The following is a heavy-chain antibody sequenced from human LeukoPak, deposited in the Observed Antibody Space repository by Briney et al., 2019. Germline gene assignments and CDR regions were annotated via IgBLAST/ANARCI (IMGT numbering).Heavy chain of an antibody. Sequence: SETLSLTCTVSGDSMSSYYWGWIRQPPGKGLEWIGDIYYSGSTNYNPSLKSRVIILADTSKNQFSLRLSSVTAADTAVYYCARDRGITGNLGWFDPWAREPWSPSPQ. V-gene: IGHV4-59*01. J-gene: IGHJ5*02. CDR1: GDSMSSYY. D-gene: IGHD1-20*01. CDR3: ARDRGITGNLGWFDP. CDR2: IYYSGST.